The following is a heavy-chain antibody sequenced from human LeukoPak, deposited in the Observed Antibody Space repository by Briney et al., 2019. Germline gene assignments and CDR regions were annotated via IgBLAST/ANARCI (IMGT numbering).Heavy chain of an antibody. CDR3: ARVLTMVRGVISRNWFDP. D-gene: IGHD3-10*01. J-gene: IGHJ5*02. CDR2: INPNSGGT. CDR1: GYTFTGYY. V-gene: IGHV1-2*02. Sequence: ASVKVSCKASGYTFTGYYMHWVRQAPGQGLEWMGWINPNSGGTNYAQKFQGRVTMTRDTSISTAYMELSRLRSDDTAVYHCARVLTMVRGVISRNWFDPWGQGTLVTVSS.